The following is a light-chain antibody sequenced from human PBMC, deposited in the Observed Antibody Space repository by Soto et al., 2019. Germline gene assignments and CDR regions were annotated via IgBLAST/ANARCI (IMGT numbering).Light chain of an antibody. CDR2: GAS. CDR3: QQYNTWPFT. V-gene: IGKV3-15*01. Sequence: EIVMTQSPATLSVSPGERATLSCRASQSVSSNLAWYHQKPGQAPRLLIYGASTRATGIPARFSGSGSGTEFTLTISSLQSEDFAVYYCQQYNTWPFTFGHGTKVDIK. J-gene: IGKJ3*01. CDR1: QSVSSN.